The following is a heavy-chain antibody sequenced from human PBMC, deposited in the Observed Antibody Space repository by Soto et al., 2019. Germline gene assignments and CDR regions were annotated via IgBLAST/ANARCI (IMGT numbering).Heavy chain of an antibody. CDR3: GYLPCSCGSCYWFSFFGMDV. V-gene: IGHV2-5*02. J-gene: IGHJ6*02. D-gene: IGHD2-15*01. CDR1: GFSLSTSGVG. Sequence: QITLKESGPTLVKPTQTLTLTCTFSGFSLSTSGVGVAWIRQPPVKALEWLALIYWDDDKRYRPSLDSRLTIHKDTSKNQVVLTMTNMDSVDTATYDCGYLPCSCGSCYWFSFFGMDVWGQGTTVTVSS. CDR2: IYWDDDK.